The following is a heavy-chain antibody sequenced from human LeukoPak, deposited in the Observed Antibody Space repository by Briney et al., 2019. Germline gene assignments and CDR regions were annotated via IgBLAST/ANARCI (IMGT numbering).Heavy chain of an antibody. J-gene: IGHJ4*02. CDR2: INPNSGGT. Sequence: ASVKVSCKASGYTFTGYYMHWVRQAPGQGLEWMGRINPNSGGTNFAQKFQGRVTMTRDTSFSTAYMELSRLRSDDTAVYYCAREFCTSTSCSYHYFDYWGQGTLVTVSS. CDR3: AREFCTSTSCSYHYFDY. D-gene: IGHD2-2*01. V-gene: IGHV1-2*06. CDR1: GYTFTGYY.